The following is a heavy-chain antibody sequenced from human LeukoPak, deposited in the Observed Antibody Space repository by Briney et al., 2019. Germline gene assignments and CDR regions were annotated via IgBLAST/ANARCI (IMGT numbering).Heavy chain of an antibody. V-gene: IGHV5-51*01. J-gene: IGHJ3*02. CDR3: ASLRPVYGSGSLGAFDI. CDR1: GYTFTNYW. Sequence: GESLKISCEGSGYTFTNYWIGWVRQMPGKGLEWMGIIYPGDSDTRYSPSFQGQVTISADKSITTAYLQWSNLKASDTAMYYCASLRPVYGSGSLGAFDIWGQGTMVTVSS. CDR2: IYPGDSDT. D-gene: IGHD3-10*01.